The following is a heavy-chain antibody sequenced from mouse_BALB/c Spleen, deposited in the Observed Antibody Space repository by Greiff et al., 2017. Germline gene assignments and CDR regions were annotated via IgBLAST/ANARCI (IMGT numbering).Heavy chain of an antibody. J-gene: IGHJ3*01. CDR1: GFTFSSYG. CDR2: ISSGGSYT. D-gene: IGHD4-1*01. CDR3: ARLGLGRGAWFAY. Sequence: EVKLMESGGDLVKPGGSLKLSCAASGFTFSSYGMSWVRQTPDKRLEWVATISSGGSYTYYPDSVKGRFTISRDNAKNTLYLQMSSLKSEDTAMYYCARLGLGRGAWFAYWGQGTLVTVSA. V-gene: IGHV5-6*01.